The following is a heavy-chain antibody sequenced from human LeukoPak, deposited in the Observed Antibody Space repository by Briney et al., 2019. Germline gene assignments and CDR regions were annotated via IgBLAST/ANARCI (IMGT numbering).Heavy chain of an antibody. CDR2: IYHSGST. V-gene: IGHV4-38-2*01. CDR1: GYSISSGYY. D-gene: IGHD4-17*01. Sequence: PSETLSLTCAVSGYSISSGYYWGWIRQPPGKGLEWIGSIYHSGSTYYNPSLKSRVTISVDTSKNQFSLKLSSVTAADTAVYYCARGGDYLYYYYMDVWGKGTTVTVSS. J-gene: IGHJ6*03. CDR3: ARGGDYLYYYYMDV.